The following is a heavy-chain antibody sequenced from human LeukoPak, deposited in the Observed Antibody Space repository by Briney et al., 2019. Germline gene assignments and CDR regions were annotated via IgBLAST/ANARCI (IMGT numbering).Heavy chain of an antibody. D-gene: IGHD4-23*01. Sequence: SETLSLTCLVSGYSISSNFYWGWIRQPPGKGLEWIGSISHSRKSHYNPSLASRINVSMDTSKNQFSLRLSSVTAADTAVYYCARERGTTVVRWDYWGQGTQVTVSS. V-gene: IGHV4-38-2*02. CDR2: ISHSRKS. J-gene: IGHJ4*02. CDR3: ARERGTTVVRWDY. CDR1: GYSISSNFY.